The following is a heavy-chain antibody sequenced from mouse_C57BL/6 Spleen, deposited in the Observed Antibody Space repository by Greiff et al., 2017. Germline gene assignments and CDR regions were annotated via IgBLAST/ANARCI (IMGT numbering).Heavy chain of an antibody. V-gene: IGHV7-1*01. J-gene: IGHJ1*03. Sequence: EVKVVESGGGLVQSGRSLRLSCATSGFTFSDFYMEWVRQAPGKGLEWIAASRNKANDYTTEYSASVKGRFIVSRDTSQSILYLQMNALRAEDTAIYYCARSGRKGYFDVWGTGTTVTVSS. CDR1: GFTFSDFY. CDR3: ARSGRKGYFDV. CDR2: SRNKANDYTT.